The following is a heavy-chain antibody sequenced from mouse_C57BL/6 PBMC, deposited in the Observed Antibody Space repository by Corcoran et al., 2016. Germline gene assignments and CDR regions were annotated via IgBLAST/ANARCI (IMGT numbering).Heavy chain of an antibody. V-gene: IGHV1-26*01. J-gene: IGHJ2*01. D-gene: IGHD4-1*01. CDR1: GYTFTDYY. CDR2: INPNNGGT. Sequence: EVQLQQSGPELVKPGASVKISCKASGYTFTDYYMNWVKQSHGKSLEWIGDINPNNGGTSYNQKFKGKATLTVDKSSSTAYMELRSLTSEDSAVYYCARVGLGQGLFDYWGQGTTLTVSS. CDR3: ARVGLGQGLFDY.